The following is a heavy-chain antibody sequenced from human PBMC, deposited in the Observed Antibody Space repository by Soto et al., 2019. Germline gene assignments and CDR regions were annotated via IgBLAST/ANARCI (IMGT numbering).Heavy chain of an antibody. CDR3: TKAHITDPPHHWLDH. Sequence: PAGSLRLSCAASRFTFSSYAMNWVRQAPGMRPEWVSGLSGSGDTTFYADSVKGRFTISRDNSNNTLYLQINSLRAEDTARYYCTKAHITDPPHHWLDHWGQGTLVTVSS. D-gene: IGHD2-21*01. CDR2: LSGSGDTT. J-gene: IGHJ5*02. CDR1: RFTFSSYA. V-gene: IGHV3-23*01.